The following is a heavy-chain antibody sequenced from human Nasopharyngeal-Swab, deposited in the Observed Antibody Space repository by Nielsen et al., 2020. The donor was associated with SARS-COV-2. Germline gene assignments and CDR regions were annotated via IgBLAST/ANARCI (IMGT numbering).Heavy chain of an antibody. CDR3: ASSTIVVAGRGTLGASFDY. D-gene: IGHD6-19*01. CDR1: GFTFINYA. Sequence: GESLKLSCAASGFTFINYAMHWVRQAPGKGLEWVAVISYDGSNKNYADSVKGRFTISRDNSKNTLYLQMNSLRDEDTAVYYCASSTIVVAGRGTLGASFDYWGQGTLVTVSS. J-gene: IGHJ4*02. CDR2: ISYDGSNK. V-gene: IGHV3-30-3*01.